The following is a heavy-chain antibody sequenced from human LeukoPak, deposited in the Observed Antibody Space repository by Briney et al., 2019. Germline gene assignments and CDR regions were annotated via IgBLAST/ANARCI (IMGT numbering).Heavy chain of an antibody. CDR3: ARGRFVWSGRRNYYYYGMDV. D-gene: IGHD3-3*01. J-gene: IGHJ6*02. CDR1: GGSISSYY. CDR2: IYYSGST. V-gene: IGHV4-59*01. Sequence: SETLSLTCTVSGGSISSYYWSWIRQPPGKGLEWIGYIYYSGSTNCNPSLKSRVTISVDTSKNQFSLKLSSVTAADTAVYYCARGRFVWSGRRNYYYYGMDVWGQGTTVTVSS.